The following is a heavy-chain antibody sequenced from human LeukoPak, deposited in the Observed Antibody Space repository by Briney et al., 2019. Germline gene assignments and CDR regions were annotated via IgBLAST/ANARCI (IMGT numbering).Heavy chain of an antibody. D-gene: IGHD3-22*01. J-gene: IGHJ4*02. CDR3: AIKGMYYYDSSGYYYDYFDY. V-gene: IGHV3-23*01. Sequence: PGGSLRLSCAASGFTFTTYAMSWVRQAPGKGLEWISSISKDGDYTYYADSVKGRFTISRDNSKNTLYLQMNSLRAEDTAVYYCAIKGMYYYDSSGYYYDYFDYWGQGTLVTVSS. CDR1: GFTFTTYA. CDR2: ISKDGDYT.